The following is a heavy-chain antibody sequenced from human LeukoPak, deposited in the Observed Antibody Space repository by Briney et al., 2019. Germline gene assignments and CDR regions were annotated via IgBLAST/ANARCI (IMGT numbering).Heavy chain of an antibody. V-gene: IGHV1-24*01. Sequence: EASVKVSCKVSGYTLTVLAIHWVRQAPGKGLGWMGGFDPDRGETIYSQNFQGRLTLTQDRSIDTSYMELTSLRSEDRAVIFCATRLHYYDTDDSWGQGTLVTVSS. CDR3: ATRLHYYDTDDS. CDR2: FDPDRGET. D-gene: IGHD3-22*01. CDR1: GYTLTVLA. J-gene: IGHJ1*01.